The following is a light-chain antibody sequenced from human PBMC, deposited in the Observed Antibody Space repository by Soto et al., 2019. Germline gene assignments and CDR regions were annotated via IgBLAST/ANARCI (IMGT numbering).Light chain of an antibody. V-gene: IGLV4-60*02. Sequence: QSVLTQSSSPSASLGSSVKLTCTLSSGHSSYIIAWHQQQPGKAPRFLMKLEGSGSYNKGSGVPDRFSGSSSGADRYLTISNLQFEDEADYYCETWDRNTRVFGGGTKVTVL. CDR2: LEGSGSY. J-gene: IGLJ3*02. CDR3: ETWDRNTRV. CDR1: SGHSSYI.